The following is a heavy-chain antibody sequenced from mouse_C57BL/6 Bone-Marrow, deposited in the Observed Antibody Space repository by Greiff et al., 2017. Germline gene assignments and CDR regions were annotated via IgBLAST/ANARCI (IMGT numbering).Heavy chain of an antibody. CDR2: ISDGGSYT. CDR3: ARESPGYGSSFYYAMDY. CDR1: GFTFSSYA. V-gene: IGHV5-4*01. Sequence: EVKLVESGGGLVKPGGSLKLSCAASGFTFSSYAMSWVRQTPEKRLEWVATISDGGSYTYYPDNVKGRFTISRDNAKNTLYLQMSHLKSEDTAMYYCARESPGYGSSFYYAMDYWVQGTSVTVSS. D-gene: IGHD1-1*01. J-gene: IGHJ4*01.